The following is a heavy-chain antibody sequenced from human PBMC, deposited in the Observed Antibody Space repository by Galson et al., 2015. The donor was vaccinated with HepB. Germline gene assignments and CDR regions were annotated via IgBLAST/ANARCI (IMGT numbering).Heavy chain of an antibody. V-gene: IGHV5-10-1*01. CDR3: ARAKSYYDSSGYSDY. D-gene: IGHD3-22*01. J-gene: IGHJ4*02. Sequence: QSGAEVKKPGESLRISCKGSGYSFTSYWISWVRQMPGKGLEWMGRIDPSDSYTNYSPSFQGHVTISADKSISTAYLQWSSLKASDTAMYYCARAKSYYDSSGYSDYWGQGTLVTVSS. CDR2: IDPSDSYT. CDR1: GYSFTSYW.